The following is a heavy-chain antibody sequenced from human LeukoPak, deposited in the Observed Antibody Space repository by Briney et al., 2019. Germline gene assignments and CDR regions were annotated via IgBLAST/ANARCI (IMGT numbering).Heavy chain of an antibody. J-gene: IGHJ3*02. V-gene: IGHV3-48*01. CDR1: VFTFSSYS. CDR2: ISSSSTI. D-gene: IGHD6-19*01. CDR3: ARDQYSSGWYLRGDAFDI. Sequence: PGGSLRLSCAASVFTFSSYSMNWVRQAPGKGLEWVSYISSSSTIYYADSVKGRFTISRDNAKNSLYLQMNSLRAEDTAVYYCARDQYSSGWYLRGDAFDIWGQGTMVTVSS.